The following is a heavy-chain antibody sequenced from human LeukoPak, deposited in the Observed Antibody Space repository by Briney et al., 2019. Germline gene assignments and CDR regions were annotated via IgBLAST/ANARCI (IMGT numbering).Heavy chain of an antibody. CDR3: ARDRGYCSSTSCWDYYYMDV. D-gene: IGHD2-2*01. J-gene: IGHJ6*03. CDR2: ISSSSSTI. V-gene: IGHV3-48*01. Sequence: GGSLRLSCAASGFTFSSYSMNWVRQAPGKGLEWVSYISSSSSTIYYADSVKGRFTISRDSAKNSLYLQMNSLRAEDTAVYYCARDRGYCSSTSCWDYYYMDVWGKGTTVTVSS. CDR1: GFTFSSYS.